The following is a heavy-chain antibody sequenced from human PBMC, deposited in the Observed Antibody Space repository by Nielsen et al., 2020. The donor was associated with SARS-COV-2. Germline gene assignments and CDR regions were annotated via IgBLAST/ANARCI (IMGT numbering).Heavy chain of an antibody. CDR1: GFTVTDTF. D-gene: IGHD4-23*01. CDR2: MYATAGT. V-gene: IGHV3-66*01. CDR3: ARVEDRWPIGAFDI. Sequence: GESLKISCEVSGFTVTDTFMTWVRQAPGKGPEWVSVMYATAGTYYPDSVKGRFTISRDSSKNTLYLQMNNLRVEDTGVYYCARVEDRWPIGAFDIWGQGTTVTVSS. J-gene: IGHJ3*02.